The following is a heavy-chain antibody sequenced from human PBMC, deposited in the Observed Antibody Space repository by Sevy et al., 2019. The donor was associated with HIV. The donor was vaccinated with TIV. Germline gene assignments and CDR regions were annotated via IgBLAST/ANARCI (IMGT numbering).Heavy chain of an antibody. J-gene: IGHJ4*02. Sequence: GGSLRLSCAASGLTFSDYYITWIRQVPGRGLQWVSSITSSGTSIYYADSVTGRFTTSRDNAKNSLFLQMNSLRADDTAVYYCARSPTVGATELDYWGQGTLVTVSS. CDR1: GLTFSDYY. V-gene: IGHV3-11*01. CDR2: ITSSGTSI. CDR3: ARSPTVGATELDY. D-gene: IGHD1-26*01.